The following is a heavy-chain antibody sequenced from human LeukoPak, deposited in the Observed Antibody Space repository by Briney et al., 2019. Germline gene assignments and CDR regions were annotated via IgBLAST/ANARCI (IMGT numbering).Heavy chain of an antibody. Sequence: ASVKVSCKASGGTFSNYAISWVRPAPGQGLEWMGRIIPMLGTTKYAQKFQGRVTITADKFTTTAHMELSSLTSEDTAIYYCARASGYENNWLDPWGQGTLVSVSS. J-gene: IGHJ5*02. CDR2: IIPMLGTT. CDR1: GGTFSNYA. V-gene: IGHV1-69*04. D-gene: IGHD5-12*01. CDR3: ARASGYENNWLDP.